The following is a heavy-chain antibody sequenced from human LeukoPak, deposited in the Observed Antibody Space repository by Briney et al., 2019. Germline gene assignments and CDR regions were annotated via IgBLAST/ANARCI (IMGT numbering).Heavy chain of an antibody. V-gene: IGHV3-30*03. CDR1: GFTFSSYG. D-gene: IGHD2-2*01. Sequence: GGSLRLSCAASGFTFSSYGMHWVRQAPGKGLEWVAVISYDGSNKYYADSVKGRFTISRDNSKNTLYLQMNSLRAEDTAVYYCASTKGPVPAANDYWGQGTLVTVSS. CDR3: ASTKGPVPAANDY. CDR2: ISYDGSNK. J-gene: IGHJ4*02.